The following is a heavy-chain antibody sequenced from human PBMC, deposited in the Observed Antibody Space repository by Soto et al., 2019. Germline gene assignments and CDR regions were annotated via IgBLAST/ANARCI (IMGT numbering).Heavy chain of an antibody. Sequence: QVQLLQSGAEVKKPGASVKVSCKASGYTFTSYGMNWVRQAPGQGLEWMGWINAYNGNTKYAQKFQGRVTLTTATSTSTAYMELRSLRSDDTAVYYCTNSPGPWRSAFQYWGQGTPVIVSS. V-gene: IGHV1-18*01. CDR3: TNSPGPWRSAFQY. CDR1: GYTFTSYG. J-gene: IGHJ1*01. CDR2: INAYNGNT.